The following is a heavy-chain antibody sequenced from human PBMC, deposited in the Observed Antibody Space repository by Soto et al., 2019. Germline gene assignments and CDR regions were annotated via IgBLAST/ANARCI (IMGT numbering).Heavy chain of an antibody. CDR1: GFTFSSYA. D-gene: IGHD2-15*01. J-gene: IGHJ6*02. V-gene: IGHV3-23*01. CDR3: AKIEWLDIVGPYYYGMDV. Sequence: GGSLRLSCAASGFTFSSYAMSWVRQAPGKGLEWVSAISGSGGSTYYADSVKGRFTISRDNSKNTLYLQMNSLRAEETAVYYCAKIEWLDIVGPYYYGMDVWGQGATVTVSS. CDR2: ISGSGGST.